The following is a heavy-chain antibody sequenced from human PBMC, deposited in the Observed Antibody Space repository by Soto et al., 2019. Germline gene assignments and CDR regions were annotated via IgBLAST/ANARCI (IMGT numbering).Heavy chain of an antibody. V-gene: IGHV3-21*01. J-gene: IGHJ3*02. CDR2: ISSSSSYI. CDR1: GFTFSSYS. CDR3: AREPRQWLVRAFDI. Sequence: GSLRLSCAASGFTFSSYSMNWVRQAPGKGLEWVSSISSSSSYIYYADSVKGRFTISRDNAKNSLYLQMNSLRAEDTAVYYCAREPRQWLVRAFDIWGQGTMVTVSS. D-gene: IGHD6-19*01.